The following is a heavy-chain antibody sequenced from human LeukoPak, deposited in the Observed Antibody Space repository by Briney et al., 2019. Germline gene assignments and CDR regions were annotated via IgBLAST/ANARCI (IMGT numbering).Heavy chain of an antibody. CDR1: GFTFNNYG. J-gene: IGHJ4*02. D-gene: IGHD5-12*01. V-gene: IGHV3-30*02. Sequence: GGSLRLSCAASGFTFNNYGMHWVRQAPGKGLEWVAFIRYNGNNQYYADSVEGQFTISRDNSKNTLYLQMNSLRAEDTAVYYCAKDGRGYSGYDCYYFDYWGQGTLVTVSS. CDR3: AKDGRGYSGYDCYYFDY. CDR2: IRYNGNNQ.